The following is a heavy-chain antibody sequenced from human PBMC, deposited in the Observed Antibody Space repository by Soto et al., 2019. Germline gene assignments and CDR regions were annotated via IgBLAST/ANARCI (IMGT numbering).Heavy chain of an antibody. CDR2: ISAYNGNT. V-gene: IGHV1-18*01. CDR3: ATDDDYGDYVHHRSEYYYGMDV. J-gene: IGHJ6*02. Sequence: ASVKVSCKASGYTFTSYGISWVRQAPGQGLEWMGWISAYNGNTNYAQKLQGRVTMTTDTSTSTAYMELRSLRSDDTAVYYCATDDDYGDYVHHRSEYYYGMDVWGQGTTVTVSS. CDR1: GYTFTSYG. D-gene: IGHD4-17*01.